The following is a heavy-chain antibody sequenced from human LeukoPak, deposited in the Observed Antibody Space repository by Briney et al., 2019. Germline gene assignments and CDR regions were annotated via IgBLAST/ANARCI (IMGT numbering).Heavy chain of an antibody. CDR3: AKDGAWLRFDD. CDR2: ISGSGART. V-gene: IGHV3-23*01. Sequence: GGSLRLSCAASGFTFSRYDMSWVRQAPGKGLEWVSTISGSGARTYYADSVKGRFTISRDNSKNTLYLQMNSLRAEDTAVYYCAKDGAWLRFDDWGQGILVSVSS. J-gene: IGHJ4*02. D-gene: IGHD5-12*01. CDR1: GFTFSRYD.